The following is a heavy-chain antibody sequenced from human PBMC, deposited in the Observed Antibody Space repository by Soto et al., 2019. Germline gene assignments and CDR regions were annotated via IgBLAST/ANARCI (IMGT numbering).Heavy chain of an antibody. CDR3: ARLVGAYQHYIDY. Sequence: PGGALRLSCAASGFTVSSYSMNWVRQAPGKGLEWVSYIDSTSMHIYYADSVKGRFTITRDNAKKSVYLQMTSPRAEDTAVYYCARLVGAYQHYIDYWGQGTLVTVSS. CDR2: IDSTSMHI. CDR1: GFTVSSYS. D-gene: IGHD1-26*01. V-gene: IGHV3-21*01. J-gene: IGHJ4*02.